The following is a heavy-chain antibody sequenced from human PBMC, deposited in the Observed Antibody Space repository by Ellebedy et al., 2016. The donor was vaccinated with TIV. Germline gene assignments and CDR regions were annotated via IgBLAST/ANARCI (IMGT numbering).Heavy chain of an antibody. J-gene: IGHJ4*02. CDR2: INPNSGGT. V-gene: IGHV1-2*04. D-gene: IGHD6-19*01. CDR1: GYTFTGYY. Sequence: ASVKVSXKASGYTFTGYYVHWVRQAPGQGLEWMGWINPNSGGTNYAQKFQGWVTMTRDTSISTAYMELSRLRSDDTAVYYCAREPIAVAGTSLDYWGQGTLVTVSS. CDR3: AREPIAVAGTSLDY.